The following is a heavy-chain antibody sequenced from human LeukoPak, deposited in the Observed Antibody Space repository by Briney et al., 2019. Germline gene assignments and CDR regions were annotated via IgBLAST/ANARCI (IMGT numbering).Heavy chain of an antibody. V-gene: IGHV3-23*01. J-gene: IGHJ4*02. CDR3: AKDRGSGYHYFDY. CDR2: IRTSGESA. D-gene: IGHD3-22*01. Sequence: GGALRLSCPVSGFTFSSYAMSWVRQAPGRGLEWDSVIRTSGESAYYADSVKGRFTISRDDSKNTLYLQMNSLRAEDTAIYYCAKDRGSGYHYFDYWGQGTLVTVSS. CDR1: GFTFSSYA.